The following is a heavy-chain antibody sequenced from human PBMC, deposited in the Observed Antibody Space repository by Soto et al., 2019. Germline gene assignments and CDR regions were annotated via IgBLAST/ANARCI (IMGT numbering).Heavy chain of an antibody. CDR2: ISYDGSNK. CDR1: GFTFSSYA. D-gene: IGHD3-10*01. CDR3: ARTRGVNQIYYFDY. J-gene: IGHJ4*02. V-gene: IGHV3-30-3*01. Sequence: GGSLRLSCAASGFTFSSYAMSWVRQAPGRGLEWVAVISYDGSNKYYADSVKGRFTISRDNSKNTLYLQMNSLRAEDTAVYYCARTRGVNQIYYFDYWGQGTLVTVSS.